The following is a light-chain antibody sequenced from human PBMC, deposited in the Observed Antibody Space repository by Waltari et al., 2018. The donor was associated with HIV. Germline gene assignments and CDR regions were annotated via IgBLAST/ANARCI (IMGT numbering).Light chain of an antibody. V-gene: IGLV2-23*02. CDR2: EVS. CDR1: SSDVGGYNL. J-gene: IGLJ2*01. Sequence: QSALTQPASVSGSPGQSITISCTGTSSDVGGYNLVSWYQQHPGKAPKLMIYEVSTRRSGVSNRFSGSKSGNTASLTISGLQAEDEADYYCCAYAGSTTYVIFGGGTKLTVL. CDR3: CAYAGSTTYVI.